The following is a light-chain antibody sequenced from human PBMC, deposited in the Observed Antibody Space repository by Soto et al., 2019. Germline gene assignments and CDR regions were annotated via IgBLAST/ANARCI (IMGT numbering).Light chain of an antibody. J-gene: IGKJ4*01. Sequence: EIVLTQSPATLSLSPGERATLSCRASQSISSFLGWYQQKPGQAPRLLIYDASTRATGIPARFSGSASGTDFTLSISSLEPEDSAIYYCQQRSNWPPLTFGGGTKVEIK. CDR1: QSISSF. V-gene: IGKV3-11*01. CDR2: DAS. CDR3: QQRSNWPPLT.